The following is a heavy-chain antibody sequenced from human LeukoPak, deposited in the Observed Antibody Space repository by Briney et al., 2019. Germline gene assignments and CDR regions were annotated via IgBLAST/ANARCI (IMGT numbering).Heavy chain of an antibody. V-gene: IGHV5-51*01. CDR1: GYRFTSYW. CDR3: ARRKADYDILTGYSEPGAFDI. D-gene: IGHD3-9*01. CDR2: IYPGDSDT. J-gene: IGHJ3*02. Sequence: GEPLKISFKGSGYRFTSYWIGWVRPMPGKGPGWIGIIYPGDSDTRYSPSFQGQVTISADKSISTAYLQWSSLKASDTAMYYCARRKADYDILTGYSEPGAFDIWGQGTMVTVSS.